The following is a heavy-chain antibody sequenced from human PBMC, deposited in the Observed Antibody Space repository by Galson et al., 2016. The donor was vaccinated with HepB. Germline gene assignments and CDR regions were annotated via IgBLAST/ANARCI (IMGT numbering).Heavy chain of an antibody. V-gene: IGHV3-21*04. J-gene: IGHJ3*01. CDR2: ISSGSNYI. D-gene: IGHD3-3*01. CDR3: AREGFNAFDV. Sequence: SLRLSCAASGFTFSGYSMNWVRQAPGKGLEWVSSISSGSNYIHYADSVKGRFTVSRDDSKNTVYLQMNSLRVEDTAIYYCAREGFNAFDVWGQGTVVTISS. CDR1: GFTFSGYS.